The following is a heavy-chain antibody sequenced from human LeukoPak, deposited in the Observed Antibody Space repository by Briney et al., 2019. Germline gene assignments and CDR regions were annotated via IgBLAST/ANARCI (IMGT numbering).Heavy chain of an antibody. J-gene: IGHJ4*02. D-gene: IGHD3-22*01. V-gene: IGHV1-46*01. CDR3: ARDLTPHYDSSGLEYNFDY. CDR1: GYTFTSYY. Sequence: ASVKVSCKASGYTFTSYYMHWVRQAPGQGLEWMGIINPSGGSTSYAQKFQGRVTMTRDTSTSTVYMELSSLRSEDTAVYYCARDLTPHYDSSGLEYNFDYWGQGTLVTVPS. CDR2: INPSGGST.